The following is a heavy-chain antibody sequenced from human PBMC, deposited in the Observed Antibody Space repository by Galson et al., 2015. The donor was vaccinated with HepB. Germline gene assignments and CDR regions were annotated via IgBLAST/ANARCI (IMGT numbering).Heavy chain of an antibody. D-gene: IGHD6-6*01. CDR3: ASASSSSRVYYYGMDV. V-gene: IGHV1-3*01. J-gene: IGHJ6*02. CDR1: GYTFTSYA. CDR2: INAGNGNT. Sequence: SVKVSCKASGYTFTSYAMHWVRQAPGQRLEWMGWINAGNGNTKYSQKFQGRVTITRDTSASTAYMELSSLRSEDTAVYYRASASSSSRVYYYGMDVWGQGTTVTVSS.